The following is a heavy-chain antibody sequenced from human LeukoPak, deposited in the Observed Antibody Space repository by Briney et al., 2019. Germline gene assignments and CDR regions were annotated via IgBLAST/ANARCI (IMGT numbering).Heavy chain of an antibody. J-gene: IGHJ5*02. D-gene: IGHD3-9*01. V-gene: IGHV4-38-2*01. CDR1: GFTFNSYA. CDR2: IYYSGST. Sequence: PGGSLRLSCAASGFTFNSYAMNWVRQPPGKGLEWIGSIYYSGSTYYNPSLKSRVTISVDTSKNQFSLKLSSVTAADTAVYYSARLGRYFDWSIRGYWFDPWGQGTLVTVSS. CDR3: ARLGRYFDWSIRGYWFDP.